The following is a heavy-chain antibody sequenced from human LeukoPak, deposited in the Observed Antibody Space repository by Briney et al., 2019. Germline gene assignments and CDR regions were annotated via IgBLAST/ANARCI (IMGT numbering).Heavy chain of an antibody. D-gene: IGHD3-3*01. CDR3: ARGGEYYDFWSGYFWWFDP. J-gene: IGHJ5*02. V-gene: IGHV6-1*01. Sequence: SQTLSLTCAISGDSVSSNSAAWNWIRQSPSRGLEWLGRTYYRSKWYNDYAVSVKSRITINPDTSKNQFSLQLNSVTPEDTAVYYCARGGEYYDFWSGYFWWFDPWGQGTLVTVSS. CDR2: TYYRSKWYN. CDR1: GDSVSSNSAA.